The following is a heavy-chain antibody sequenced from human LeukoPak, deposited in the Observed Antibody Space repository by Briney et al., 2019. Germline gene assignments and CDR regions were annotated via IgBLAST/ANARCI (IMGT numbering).Heavy chain of an antibody. D-gene: IGHD3-22*01. CDR3: ARDNHYDSSNDY. CDR2: IIPIFGTA. V-gene: IGHV1-69*13. Sequence: ASVKVSCKASGGTFSSYAISWVRQAPGQGLEWMGGIIPIFGTANYAQKFQGRVTITADESTSTAYMELSSLRSEDTAVYYCARDNHYDSSNDYWGQGTLVTVSS. CDR1: GGTFSSYA. J-gene: IGHJ4*02.